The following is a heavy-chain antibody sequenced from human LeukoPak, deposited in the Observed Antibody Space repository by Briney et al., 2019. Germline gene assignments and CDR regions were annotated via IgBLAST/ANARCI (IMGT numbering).Heavy chain of an antibody. J-gene: IGHJ5*02. V-gene: IGHV4-59*01. CDR2: IYYSGTT. CDR3: ATLPAGPASWFDP. D-gene: IGHD2-15*01. CDR1: GGSIRGNY. Sequence: PSETLSLTCTVSGGSIRGNYWSWIWQPPGKGLEWIGYIYYSGTTNYNPSLKSRVTILADTSKNQLSLRLSSVTAADTAVYYCATLPAGPASWFDPWGQGTLVTVSS.